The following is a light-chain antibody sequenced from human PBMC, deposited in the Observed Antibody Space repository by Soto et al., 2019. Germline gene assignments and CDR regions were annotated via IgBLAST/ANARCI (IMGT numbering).Light chain of an antibody. CDR2: EGS. J-gene: IGLJ1*01. V-gene: IGLV2-23*01. CDR1: SRHVGSYKF. Sequence: QSVLNEPASVPGPPGQSITISCTGTSRHVGSYKFVSWYQQHTGKAPKLMIYEGSKRPSGVSNRISGSKSANTASLTISGLQTEDEADYYCCSYANSSTAYVFGTGTKVTVL. CDR3: CSYANSSTAYV.